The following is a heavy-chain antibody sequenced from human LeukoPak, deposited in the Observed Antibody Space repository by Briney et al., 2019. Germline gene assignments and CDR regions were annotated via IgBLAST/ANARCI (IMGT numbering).Heavy chain of an antibody. D-gene: IGHD4-11*01. V-gene: IGHV3-30-3*01. CDR1: GFTFSSYA. CDR2: ISYDGSNK. CDR3: ARSPVTTVYYYYYYGMDV. J-gene: IGHJ6*02. Sequence: PGGSLRLSRAASGFTFSSYAMHWVRQAPGKGLEWVAVISYDGSNKYYADSVKGRFTISRDNSKNTLYLQMNGLRAEDTAVYYCARSPVTTVYYYYYYGMDVWGQGTTVTVSS.